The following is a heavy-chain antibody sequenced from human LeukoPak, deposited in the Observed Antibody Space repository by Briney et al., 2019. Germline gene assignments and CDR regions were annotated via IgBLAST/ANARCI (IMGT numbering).Heavy chain of an antibody. CDR3: AREQKIGLTDGSGSYSQDNNWFDP. CDR1: GYTFTSYY. CDR2: INPSGGST. Sequence: EASVKVSCKASGYTFTSYYMHWVRQAPGQGLEWMGIINPSGGSTSYAQKFQGRVTMTRDTSTSKVYMELSSLRSEDTAVYYCAREQKIGLTDGSGSYSQDNNWFDPWGQGTLVTVSS. D-gene: IGHD3-10*01. V-gene: IGHV1-46*01. J-gene: IGHJ5*02.